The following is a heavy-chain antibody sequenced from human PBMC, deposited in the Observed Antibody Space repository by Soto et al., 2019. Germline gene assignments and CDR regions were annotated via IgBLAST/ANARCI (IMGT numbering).Heavy chain of an antibody. CDR2: ISSSSSYT. D-gene: IGHD6-13*01. J-gene: IGHJ4*02. V-gene: IGHV3-11*06. CDR3: ARDVRYSSSLVDY. Sequence: DGALGLSCAASGFTFSDYYMSWVRQTPGKGLEWVSYISSSSSYTNYADSVKGRFTICRDNAKNSLYLQMNSLRAEDMAVYYCARDVRYSSSLVDYWGRGTLVTVSS. CDR1: GFTFSDYY.